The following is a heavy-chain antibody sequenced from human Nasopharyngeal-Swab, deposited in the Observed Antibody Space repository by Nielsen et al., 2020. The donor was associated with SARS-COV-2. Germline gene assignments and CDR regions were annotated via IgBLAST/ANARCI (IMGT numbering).Heavy chain of an antibody. V-gene: IGHV3-30*18. J-gene: IGHJ6*02. Sequence: QGARKGLEWVAVISYDGSNKYYADSVKGRFTISRDNSKNTLYLQMNSLRAEDTAVYYCAKGQGSSSYGMDVWGQGTTVTVSS. CDR3: AKGQGSSSYGMDV. CDR2: ISYDGSNK. D-gene: IGHD6-6*01.